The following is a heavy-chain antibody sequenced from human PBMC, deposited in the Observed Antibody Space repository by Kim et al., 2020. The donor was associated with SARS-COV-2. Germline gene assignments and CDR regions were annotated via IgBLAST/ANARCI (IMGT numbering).Heavy chain of an antibody. D-gene: IGHD3-22*01. CDR3: AKGREADPMDFITAS. V-gene: IGHV3-30*18. CDR2: ISNDGSDQ. CDR1: GFTFRSYG. J-gene: IGHJ5*02. Sequence: GGSLRLSCAASGFTFRSYGMHWVRQAPGKGPEWVAVISNDGSDQYYGDSVKGRFTVSRDNSKNTLFLQMNSLRREDTAVYYCAKGREADPMDFITASWGQGTLVTVSS.